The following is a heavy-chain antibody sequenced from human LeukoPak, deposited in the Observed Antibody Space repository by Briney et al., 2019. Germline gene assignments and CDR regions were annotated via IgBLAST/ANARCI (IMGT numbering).Heavy chain of an antibody. J-gene: IGHJ4*02. V-gene: IGHV1-2*02. D-gene: IGHD6-6*01. CDR3: ARFSSSSLLRYYYFDY. CDR2: INPNSGGT. Sequence: ASVKVSCKASGYTFNGYYIHWVRQAPGQGLEWMGWINPNSGGTNYAQKFQGRVTMTRDTSISTAYMELSRLRSDDTAVYYCARFSSSSLLRYYYFDYWGQGTLVTVSS. CDR1: GYTFNGYY.